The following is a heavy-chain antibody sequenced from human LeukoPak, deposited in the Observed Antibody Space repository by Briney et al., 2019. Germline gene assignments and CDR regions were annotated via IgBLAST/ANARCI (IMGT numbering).Heavy chain of an antibody. Sequence: TGGSLRLSCAASGFTFSICAMGWVRQAPGKGLEWVSGISWNSGSIGYADSVKGRFTISRDNAKNSLYLQMNSLRAEDTALYYCAKAWFNGGYAFDIWGQGTMVTVSS. CDR3: AKAWFNGGYAFDI. CDR2: ISWNSGSI. D-gene: IGHD2-8*01. V-gene: IGHV3-9*01. J-gene: IGHJ3*02. CDR1: GFTFSICA.